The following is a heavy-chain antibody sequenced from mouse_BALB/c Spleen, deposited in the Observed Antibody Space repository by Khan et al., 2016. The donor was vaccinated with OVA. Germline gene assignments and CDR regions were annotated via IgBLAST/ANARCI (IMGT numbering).Heavy chain of an antibody. D-gene: IGHD2-10*02. Sequence: QVRLQQSGAELVRPGTSVKVSCKASGYAFTDYLIEWLKQRPGQGLEWIGVINPGSGDTHYNEKFRGKATLTADKSSSTAYMQLSSLTADDTAVYYWARGGYGTLASWGQGTPFTVSA. CDR3: ARGGYGTLAS. CDR1: GYAFTDYL. CDR2: INPGSGDT. V-gene: IGHV1-54*01. J-gene: IGHJ3*01.